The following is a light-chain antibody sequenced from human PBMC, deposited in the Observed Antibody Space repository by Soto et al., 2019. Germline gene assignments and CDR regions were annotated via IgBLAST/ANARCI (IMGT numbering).Light chain of an antibody. CDR2: GAS. CDR1: QSVTSAY. Sequence: EIVLTQSPGTLSLSPGDRATLSCRASQSVTSAYLAWYQQKPGQAPSLLIYGASTRATGIPDRFSGSGSGTDFTLSLTRLEPEDCAVYYCQQYGRSPWTFGQGTKV. CDR3: QQYGRSPWT. J-gene: IGKJ1*01. V-gene: IGKV3-20*01.